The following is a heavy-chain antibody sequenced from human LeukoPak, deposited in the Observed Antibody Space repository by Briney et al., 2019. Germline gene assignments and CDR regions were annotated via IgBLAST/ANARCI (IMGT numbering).Heavy chain of an antibody. J-gene: IGHJ5*02. CDR3: ARGDNEGDYNWFDP. CDR2: IYYSGST. D-gene: IGHD2-21*02. V-gene: IGHV4-30-4*08. Sequence: SETLSLTCTVSGGSISSGDYYWSWIRQPPGKGLEWIGYIYYSGSTYYNPSLKSRVTISVDTSKNQFSLKLSSVTAADTAVYYCARGDNEGDYNWFDPWGQGTLVTVSS. CDR1: GGSISSGDYY.